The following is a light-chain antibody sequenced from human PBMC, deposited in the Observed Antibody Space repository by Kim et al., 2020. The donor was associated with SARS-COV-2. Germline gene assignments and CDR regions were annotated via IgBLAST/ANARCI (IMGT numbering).Light chain of an antibody. V-gene: IGKV3-11*01. Sequence: PGESATLSCRASQSVSGFLAWYQQKPGQTPRLLISDASNRATGVPARFSGSASGTNFTLIISSLEPEDFAVYYCQQSDSWLTFGGGTKVDIK. J-gene: IGKJ4*01. CDR1: QSVSGF. CDR3: QQSDSWLT. CDR2: DAS.